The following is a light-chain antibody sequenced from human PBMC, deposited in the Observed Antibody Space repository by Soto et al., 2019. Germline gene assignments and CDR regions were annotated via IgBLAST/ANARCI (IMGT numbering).Light chain of an antibody. J-gene: IGKJ4*01. CDR1: QSVSSSY. Sequence: EIVLTQSPGTLSLSPGERATLSCRASQSVSSSYLAWYQQKHGQAPRLLIYGASTRATGIPARFSGSGSGTEFTLTISSLQSEDFAVYYCQQYNNWPPLTFGGGTKVDIK. V-gene: IGKV3-15*01. CDR2: GAS. CDR3: QQYNNWPPLT.